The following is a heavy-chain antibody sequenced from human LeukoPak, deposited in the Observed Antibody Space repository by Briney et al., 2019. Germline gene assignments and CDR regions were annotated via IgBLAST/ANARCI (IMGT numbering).Heavy chain of an antibody. CDR1: GFTFMNYA. J-gene: IGHJ4*02. Sequence: GGSLRLSCAASGFTFMNYAMSWVRQAPGKGLEWVSTISTIVSTTFYADSVKGRFTISRDNSKNTLYLQMNSLRAEDTAVYYCAERWELSGRNFFDYWGQGALVTVSS. CDR2: ISTIVSTT. V-gene: IGHV3-23*01. D-gene: IGHD1-26*01. CDR3: AERWELSGRNFFDY.